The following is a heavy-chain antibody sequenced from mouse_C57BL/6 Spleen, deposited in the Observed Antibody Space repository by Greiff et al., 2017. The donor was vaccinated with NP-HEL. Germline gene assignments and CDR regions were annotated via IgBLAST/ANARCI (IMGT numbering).Heavy chain of an antibody. CDR2: IYPSDSET. Sequence: VQLQQPGAELVRPGSSVKLSCKASGYTFTSYWMDWVKQRPGQGLEWIGNIYPSDSETHYNQKFKDKATLTVDKSSSTTYMQLSSLTSEDSAVYYCARLKATAQSAWFAYWGKGTLVTVSA. CDR1: GYTFTSYW. J-gene: IGHJ3*01. CDR3: ARLKATAQSAWFAY. D-gene: IGHD3-2*02. V-gene: IGHV1-61*01.